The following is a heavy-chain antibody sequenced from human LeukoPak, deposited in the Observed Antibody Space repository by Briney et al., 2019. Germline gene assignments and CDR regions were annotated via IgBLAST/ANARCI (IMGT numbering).Heavy chain of an antibody. Sequence: GGSLSLSCAASGFSFTNYGMHWVRQAPGKGLQWVADISYDGSNKYYADSVTGRFSISRDNSKNTLYLQMNSLRAEDTAVYYCAKDWGFQFASGSYCEYWGRGTMVTVSS. CDR1: GFSFTNYG. D-gene: IGHD3-10*01. CDR3: AKDWGFQFASGSYCEY. J-gene: IGHJ4*02. CDR2: ISYDGSNK. V-gene: IGHV3-30*18.